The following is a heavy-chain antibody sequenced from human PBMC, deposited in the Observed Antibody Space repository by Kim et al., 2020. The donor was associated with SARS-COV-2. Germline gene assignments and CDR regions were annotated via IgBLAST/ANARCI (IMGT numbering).Heavy chain of an antibody. J-gene: IGHJ6*02. CDR2: IYYSGST. Sequence: SETLSLTCTVSGGSISSSSYYWGWIRQPPGKGLEWIGSIYYSGSTYYNPSLKSRVTISVDTSKNQFSLKLSSVTAADTAVYYCAREISPLYYYDSSGYYPRVDYYYGMDVWGQGTTVTVSS. V-gene: IGHV4-39*07. CDR1: GGSISSSSYY. D-gene: IGHD3-22*01. CDR3: AREISPLYYYDSSGYYPRVDYYYGMDV.